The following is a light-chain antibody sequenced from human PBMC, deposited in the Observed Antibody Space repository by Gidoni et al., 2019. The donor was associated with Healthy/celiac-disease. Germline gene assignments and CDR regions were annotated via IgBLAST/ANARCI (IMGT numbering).Light chain of an antibody. CDR3: QQSYSTLRGT. V-gene: IGKV1-39*01. CDR1: QSISSY. J-gene: IGKJ2*02. Sequence: DIQMTQSPSFLSASVGDRVTITCRASQSISSYLNWYQQKPGKAPKLLIYAASSLQSGVPSRFSGSGSGTDFTLTISSLQPEDFATYYCQQSYSTLRGTFGQGTKLEIK. CDR2: AAS.